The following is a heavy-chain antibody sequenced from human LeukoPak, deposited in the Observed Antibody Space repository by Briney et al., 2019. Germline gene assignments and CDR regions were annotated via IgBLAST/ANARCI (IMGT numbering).Heavy chain of an antibody. CDR2: INPNSGGT. Sequence: GASVKVSCKASGYTFTGYYMHWVRQAPGQGLEWMGWINPNSGGTNYAQKFQGRVTMTRDTSISTAYMELSRLRSDDTAVYYCARSPNYDFWSGYYGDWYFDLWGRGTLVTVSS. CDR3: ARSPNYDFWSGYYGDWYFDL. V-gene: IGHV1-2*02. CDR1: GYTFTGYY. D-gene: IGHD3-3*01. J-gene: IGHJ2*01.